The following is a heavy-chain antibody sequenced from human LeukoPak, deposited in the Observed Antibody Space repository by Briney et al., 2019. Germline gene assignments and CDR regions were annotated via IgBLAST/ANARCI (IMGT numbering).Heavy chain of an antibody. CDR1: GGTFSSYA. CDR2: IIPILGIA. V-gene: IGHV1-69*04. Sequence: SVKVSCKASGGTFSSYAISWVRQAPGQGLEWMGRIIPILGIANYAQKFQGRVTITADKSTSTAYVELSSLRSEDTAVYYCARRSLAGYFDYWGQGTLVTVSS. D-gene: IGHD3-3*02. J-gene: IGHJ4*02. CDR3: ARRSLAGYFDY.